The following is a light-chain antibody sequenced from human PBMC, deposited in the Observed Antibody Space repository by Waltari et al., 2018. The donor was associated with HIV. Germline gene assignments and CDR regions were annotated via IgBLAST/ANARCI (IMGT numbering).Light chain of an antibody. Sequence: QSVLAQPPSASGTPGQRITISCSGSSSNIGLSTLNRYQQLPGTAPNLLIYSNNQRPSGVPDRFSGSKSGTSASLAISGLQSEDEGDYYCAAWDDRLNGPVFGGGTKLTVL. CDR1: SSNIGLST. CDR3: AAWDDRLNGPV. V-gene: IGLV1-44*01. J-gene: IGLJ2*01. CDR2: SNN.